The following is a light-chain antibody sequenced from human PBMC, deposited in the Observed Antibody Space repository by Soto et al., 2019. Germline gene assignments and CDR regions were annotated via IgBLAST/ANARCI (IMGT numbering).Light chain of an antibody. CDR2: EVS. J-gene: IGLJ1*01. CDR1: SSXVGGHNY. Sequence: QSALTQPASVSGSPGQSITISCTGTSSXVGGHNYVSWYQQHPGKAPKLMIYEVSNRPSGVSNRFSGSKSGNTASLTISGLQAEDEADYYCSSYTSSSIDYVFGTGTKLTVL. CDR3: SSYTSSSIDYV. V-gene: IGLV2-14*01.